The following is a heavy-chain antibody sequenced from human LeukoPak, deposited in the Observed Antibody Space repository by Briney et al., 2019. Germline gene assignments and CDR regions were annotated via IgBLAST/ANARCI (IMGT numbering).Heavy chain of an antibody. CDR1: GGSISSYY. V-gene: IGHV4-4*07. J-gene: IGHJ3*02. Sequence: PSETLSLTCTVSGGSISSYYWSWIRQPAGKGLEWIGRIYTSGSTNYNPSLKSRVTMSVDTSKNQFSLKLSSVTAADTAVYYCARDRGEGYSSSWYPVPPKFDAFDIWGQGTMVTVSS. CDR3: ARDRGEGYSSSWYPVPPKFDAFDI. CDR2: IYTSGST. D-gene: IGHD6-13*01.